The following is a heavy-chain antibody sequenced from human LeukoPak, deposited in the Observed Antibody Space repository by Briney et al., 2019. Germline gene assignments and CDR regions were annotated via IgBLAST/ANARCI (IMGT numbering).Heavy chain of an antibody. CDR3: AREGVDDAFDI. CDR1: GFTFSSYW. V-gene: IGHV3-7*01. CDR2: IKQDGSEK. Sequence: PGGSLRLSCAASGFTFSSYWMSWVRRAPGKGLEWVANIKQDGSEKYYVDSVKGRFTISRDNAKNSLYLQMNSLRAEDTAVYYCAREGVDDAFDIWGQGTMVTVSS. J-gene: IGHJ3*02.